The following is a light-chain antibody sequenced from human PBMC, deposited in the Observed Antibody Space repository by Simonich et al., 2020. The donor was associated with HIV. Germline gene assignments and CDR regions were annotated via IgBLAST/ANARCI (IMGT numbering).Light chain of an antibody. CDR2: AAY. CDR3: QQFNSYPLT. V-gene: IGKV1-13*02. Sequence: AIQLTQSPSSLSASVGDRVTITCRASQGISSAFAWYKQKPGKAPKILIYAAYSLESGVPSRFSGSGSGTDFTLTISSLQPEDFATYYCQQFNSYPLTFGGGTKVEIK. CDR1: QGISSA. J-gene: IGKJ4*01.